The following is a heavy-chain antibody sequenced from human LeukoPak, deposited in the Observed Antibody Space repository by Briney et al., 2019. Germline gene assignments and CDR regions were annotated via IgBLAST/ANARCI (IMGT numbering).Heavy chain of an antibody. CDR1: GFTFSSYA. CDR2: ISYDGSNE. Sequence: GGSLRLSCAASGFTFSSYAMHWVRQAPGKGLEWVAVISYDGSNEYYADSVKGRFTISRDNSKDTLYLQMDSLRAEDTAVYYCARGFRAFDFWAQGTMVTVSS. V-gene: IGHV3-30-3*01. CDR3: ARGFRAFDF. J-gene: IGHJ3*01.